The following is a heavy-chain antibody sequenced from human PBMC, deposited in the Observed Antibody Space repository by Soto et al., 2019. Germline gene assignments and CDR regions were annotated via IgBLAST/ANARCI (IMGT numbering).Heavy chain of an antibody. CDR3: AKDGPEYYYDSSGFYDAFDI. CDR2: IWYDGSNK. CDR1: GFTFNTYG. D-gene: IGHD3-22*01. V-gene: IGHV3-30*02. Sequence: GGSLRLSCTTSGFTFNTYGMHWVRQAPGKGLEWVAIIWYDGSNKYYADSVKGRFTISRDNSKNTLYLQMNSLRAEDTAVYYCAKDGPEYYYDSSGFYDAFDIWGQGTMVTVSS. J-gene: IGHJ3*02.